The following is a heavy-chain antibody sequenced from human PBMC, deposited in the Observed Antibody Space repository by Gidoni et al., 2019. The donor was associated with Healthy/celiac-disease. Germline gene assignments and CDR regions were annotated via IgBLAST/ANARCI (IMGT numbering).Heavy chain of an antibody. CDR3: AREPLSTTVNPQSI. Sequence: QVQLQESGPGLVKPSQPLSLTCTVSGGSISSGGYYWSLIRQHPGKGLEWSGYIYSSGSTYYTPSLKSRVTISVDTSKNQFSLKLSSVTAAATAVYYCAREPLSTTVNPQSIWGQGTMVTVSS. CDR2: IYSSGST. V-gene: IGHV4-31*03. D-gene: IGHD4-17*01. J-gene: IGHJ3*02. CDR1: GGSISSGGYY.